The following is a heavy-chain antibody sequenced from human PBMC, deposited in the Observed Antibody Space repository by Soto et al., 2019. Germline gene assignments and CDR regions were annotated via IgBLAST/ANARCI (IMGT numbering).Heavy chain of an antibody. CDR2: IYYSGST. D-gene: IGHD6-19*01. J-gene: IGHJ6*02. V-gene: IGHV4-39*01. Sequence: PSETLSLTCTVSGGSISSSSYYWGWIRQPPGKGLEWIGSIYYSGSTYYNPSLKSRVTISVDTSKNQFSLKLSSVTAAETAVYDCARVPVAGEYYYYYGMDVWGQGTTVTVSS. CDR3: ARVPVAGEYYYYYGMDV. CDR1: GGSISSSSYY.